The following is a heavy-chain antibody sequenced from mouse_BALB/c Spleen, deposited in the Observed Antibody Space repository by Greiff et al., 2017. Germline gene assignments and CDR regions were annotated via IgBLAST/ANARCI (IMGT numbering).Heavy chain of an antibody. CDR1: GFTFSSYA. J-gene: IGHJ4*01. Sequence: EVQRVESGGGLVKPGGSLKLSCAASGFTFSSYAMSWVRQTPEKRLEWVASISSGGSTYYPDSVKGRFTISRDNARNILYLQMSSLRSEDTAMYYCARGLDGYYGDYAMDYWGQGTSVTVSS. D-gene: IGHD2-3*01. V-gene: IGHV5-6-5*01. CDR2: ISSGGST. CDR3: ARGLDGYYGDYAMDY.